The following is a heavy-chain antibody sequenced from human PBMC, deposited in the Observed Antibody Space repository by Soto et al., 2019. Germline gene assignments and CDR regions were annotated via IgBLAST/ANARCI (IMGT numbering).Heavy chain of an antibody. Sequence: EVQLLESGGGLVQPGGSLRLSGAASGFTFSTYAMNWVRQAPGKGLEWVSGISGSGDSTYYADSVKGRFTVSRDNSKNPLYLQMNSLRAEDTAVFYCAKERSSGWSFDYWGQGTLVTVSS. J-gene: IGHJ4*02. CDR3: AKERSSGWSFDY. CDR1: GFTFSTYA. V-gene: IGHV3-23*01. CDR2: ISGSGDST. D-gene: IGHD6-19*01.